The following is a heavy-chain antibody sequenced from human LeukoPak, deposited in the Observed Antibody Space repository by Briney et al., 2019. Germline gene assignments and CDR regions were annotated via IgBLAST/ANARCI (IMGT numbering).Heavy chain of an antibody. CDR3: ARQNDDDFWSGMYYFDY. V-gene: IGHV1-2*02. CDR2: IYPNSGGT. D-gene: IGHD3-3*01. J-gene: IGHJ4*02. Sequence: ASVKVSCKASGYTFTGYYMHWVRQAPGQGLEWMGWIYPNSGGTNYAQKFQGRVTMTRDTSISTAYVELSRLRSDDTAVYYCARQNDDDFWSGMYYFDYWGQGTLVTVSS. CDR1: GYTFTGYY.